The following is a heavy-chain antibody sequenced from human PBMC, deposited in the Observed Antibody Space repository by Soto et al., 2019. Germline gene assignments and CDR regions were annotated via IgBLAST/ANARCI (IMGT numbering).Heavy chain of an antibody. CDR1: GYTFTSYA. CDR3: ARAPFFDSSGYLYYFDY. D-gene: IGHD3-22*01. V-gene: IGHV1-3*01. J-gene: IGHJ4*02. Sequence: VASVKVSCKASGYTFTSYAMHWVRQAPGQRLEWMGWINAGNGNTKYSQKFQGRVTITRDTSASTAYMELSSLRSEDTAVYYCARAPFFDSSGYLYYFDYWGQGTLVTVSS. CDR2: INAGNGNT.